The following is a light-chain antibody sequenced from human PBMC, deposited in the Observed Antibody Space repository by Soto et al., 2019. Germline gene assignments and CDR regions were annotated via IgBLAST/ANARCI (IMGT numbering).Light chain of an antibody. V-gene: IGLV1-44*01. J-gene: IGLJ1*01. CDR1: SSNIGSNT. CDR2: SNN. Sequence: QSALTQPPSASGTPGQRVTISCSGSSSNIGSNTVNWYQQLPGTAPKLLIHSNNQRPSGVPDRFSGSKSGTSASLAISGLQSEDEADYYCFPFTTAHTHIFGTGTKVNV. CDR3: FPFTTAHTHI.